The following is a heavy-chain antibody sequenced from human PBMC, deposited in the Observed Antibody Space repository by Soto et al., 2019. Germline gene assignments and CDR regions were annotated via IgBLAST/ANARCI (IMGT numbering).Heavy chain of an antibody. Sequence: EVQLVESGGGLVKPGGSLRLSCAASGFTFSSYSMNWVRQAPGKGLEWVSSISSSSSYIYYADSVKGRFTISRDNAKNALYLQMNSLRAEDTAVYYCARGVVAVAGKNSFDYWGQGTLVTVSS. CDR3: ARGVVAVAGKNSFDY. D-gene: IGHD6-19*01. J-gene: IGHJ4*02. CDR1: GFTFSSYS. V-gene: IGHV3-21*01. CDR2: ISSSSSYI.